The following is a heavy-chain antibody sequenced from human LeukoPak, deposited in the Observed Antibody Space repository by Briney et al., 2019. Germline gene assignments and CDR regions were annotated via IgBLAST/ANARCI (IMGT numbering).Heavy chain of an antibody. CDR2: ITSNGDNI. J-gene: IGHJ4*02. V-gene: IGHV3-64*04. D-gene: IGHD5-18*01. CDR3: AKDLWGRGYRYGLPTDY. Sequence: PGGSLRLSCSASGFTFSTYAMHWVRQAPGKGLEFVSSITSNGDNIFYGDSVKGRFTISRDNSKNSLYLQMNSLRTEDTALYYCAKDLWGRGYRYGLPTDYWGQGTLVTVSS. CDR1: GFTFSTYA.